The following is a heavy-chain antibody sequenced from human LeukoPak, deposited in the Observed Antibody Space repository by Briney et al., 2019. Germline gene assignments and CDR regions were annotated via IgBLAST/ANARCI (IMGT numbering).Heavy chain of an antibody. J-gene: IGHJ4*02. D-gene: IGHD3-16*01. Sequence: GGSLRLSCAASGFTVSDNNMIWVRQAPGKGLEWVSTPHRDGSVRYADSANGRFTISRDDSKNTLSLQMSSLRDEDTAVYYCVRVHGGGYWGQGTLVTVSS. V-gene: IGHV3-53*01. CDR2: PHRDGSV. CDR1: GFTVSDNN. CDR3: VRVHGGGY.